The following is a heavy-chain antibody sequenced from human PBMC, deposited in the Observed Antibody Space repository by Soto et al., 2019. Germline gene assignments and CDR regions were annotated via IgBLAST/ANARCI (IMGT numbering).Heavy chain of an antibody. D-gene: IGHD4-17*01. J-gene: IGHJ6*03. CDR2: IYYSGST. V-gene: IGHV4-39*01. CDR1: VGSISSSSYY. CDR3: ARHWPGDYLLVARARQDCYYYMDV. Sequence: QLQLQESGPGLVKPSETLSLTCTVSVGSISSSSYYWGWIRQPPGKGLEWIGSIYYSGSTYYNPSLTSRVSIFVDTAKNQFSLKLSSVTAADTAVYDCARHWPGDYLLVARARQDCYYYMDVWGKGTTVTVSS.